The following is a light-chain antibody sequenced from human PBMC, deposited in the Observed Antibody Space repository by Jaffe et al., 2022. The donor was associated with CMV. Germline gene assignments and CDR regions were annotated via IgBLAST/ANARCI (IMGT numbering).Light chain of an antibody. V-gene: IGLV2-14*03. CDR1: SSDVGGYNY. CDR3: SSYTRSSTLV. Sequence: QSVLTQPASVSGSPGQSITISCTGTSSDVGGYNYVSWYQQHPGKAPKVVIYDVSDRPSGISNRFSGSKSGNTASLTISGLQAEDEADYYCSSYTRSSTLVFGGGTKVTVL. J-gene: IGLJ3*02. CDR2: DVS.